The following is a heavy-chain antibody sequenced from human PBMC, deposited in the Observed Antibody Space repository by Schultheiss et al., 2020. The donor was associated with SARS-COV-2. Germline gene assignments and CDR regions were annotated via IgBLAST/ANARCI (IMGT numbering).Heavy chain of an antibody. Sequence: SETLSLTCTVSGGSISSYYWSWIRQPPGKGLEWIGYIYYSGSTNYNPSLKSRVTISVDTSKNQFSLKLSSVTAADTAVYYCARDRSSGWTNDAFDIWGQGTMAT. CDR3: ARDRSSGWTNDAFDI. CDR2: IYYSGST. D-gene: IGHD6-19*01. V-gene: IGHV4-59*01. CDR1: GGSISSYY. J-gene: IGHJ3*02.